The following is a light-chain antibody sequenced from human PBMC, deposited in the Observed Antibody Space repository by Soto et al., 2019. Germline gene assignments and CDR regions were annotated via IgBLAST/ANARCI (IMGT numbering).Light chain of an antibody. J-gene: IGKJ3*01. V-gene: IGKV1-39*01. CDR1: QTISKY. CDR2: SAS. Sequence: DIQMTQSPSSLSAFVGDRVTITCRASQTISKYLNWYQQKPGKAPKLLIYSASSLQSGVPSRFSGSGSGTDFTLNISNLQPEDFATYYGQQTHTSPVTFGPGITLDRK. CDR3: QQTHTSPVT.